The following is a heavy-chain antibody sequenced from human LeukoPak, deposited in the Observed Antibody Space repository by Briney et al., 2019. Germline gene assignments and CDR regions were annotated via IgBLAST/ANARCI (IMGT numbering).Heavy chain of an antibody. CDR1: GFTFSNCA. CDR3: ALGAHYGSGRTAEHFWN. V-gene: IGHV3-30*03. CDR2: SSYDGREE. D-gene: IGHD3-10*01. Sequence: GGSLRLSCVASGFTFSNCAMHWVRQAPGKGLEWVAVSSYDGREEYYADSVKGRFSISRDSSKNTLFLQMNRLRIEDTAVYYCALGAHYGSGRTAEHFWNWGQGTLVTVSS. J-gene: IGHJ1*01.